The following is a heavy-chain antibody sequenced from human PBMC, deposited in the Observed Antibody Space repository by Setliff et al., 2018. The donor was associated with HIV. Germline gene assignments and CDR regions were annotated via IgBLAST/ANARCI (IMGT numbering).Heavy chain of an antibody. Sequence: GGSLRLSCAASGFTLSSYWMHWVRQVPGKGLEWVSRIKTDGSYTNYADSVKGRFTISRDNAKNTLYLQMNSRRDDDTAVYYCARGRSSGYGDYWGQGTLVTVSS. CDR2: IKTDGSYT. D-gene: IGHD5-12*01. J-gene: IGHJ4*02. CDR3: ARGRSSGYGDY. CDR1: GFTLSSYW. V-gene: IGHV3-74*01.